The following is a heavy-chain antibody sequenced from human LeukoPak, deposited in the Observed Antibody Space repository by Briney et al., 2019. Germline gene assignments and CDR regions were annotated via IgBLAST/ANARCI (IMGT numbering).Heavy chain of an antibody. J-gene: IGHJ3*02. CDR3: AREGYSYGYMAFDI. CDR2: IWYDGSNK. D-gene: IGHD5-18*01. CDR1: GFTFSSYG. V-gene: IGHV3-33*01. Sequence: GGSLRLSCAASGFTFSSYGMHWVRQAPGKGLEWVAVIWYDGSNKYYADSVKGRFTISRDNSKNTLYLQMDSLRAEDTAVYYCAREGYSYGYMAFDIWGQGTMVTVSS.